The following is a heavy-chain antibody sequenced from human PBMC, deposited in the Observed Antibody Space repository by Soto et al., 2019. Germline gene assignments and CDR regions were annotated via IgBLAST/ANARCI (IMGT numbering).Heavy chain of an antibody. CDR2: MSGGGATT. CDR1: GFTFNNYA. J-gene: IGHJ4*02. D-gene: IGHD3-10*01. Sequence: EVQLLESGGGLVQPGGSLRLSCAASGFTFNNYAMTWVRQAPGKGLEWVSAMSGGGATTSYGASVKGRFTVSRDGSKNTLYLQMSSLRAEDTALYYCAKGRGGSGSLTPRVDFWGQGTLVTVSS. CDR3: AKGRGGSGSLTPRVDF. V-gene: IGHV3-23*01.